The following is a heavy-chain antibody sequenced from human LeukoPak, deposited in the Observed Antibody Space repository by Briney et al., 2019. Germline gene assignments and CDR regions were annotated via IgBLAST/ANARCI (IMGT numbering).Heavy chain of an antibody. J-gene: IGHJ4*02. CDR2: ISGSGGST. V-gene: IGHV3-23*01. CDR1: GFTFSSYG. Sequence: GGSLRLSCAASGFTFSSYGMSRVRQAPGKGLEWVSAISGSGGSTYYAGSVKGRFTISRDNSKNTLYLQMNSLRAEDTAVYYCAKDRPPLRMNYFDYWGQGTLVTVSS. D-gene: IGHD4-17*01. CDR3: AKDRPPLRMNYFDY.